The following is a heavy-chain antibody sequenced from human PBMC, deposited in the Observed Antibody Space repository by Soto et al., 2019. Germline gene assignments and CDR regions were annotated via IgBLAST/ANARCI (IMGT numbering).Heavy chain of an antibody. CDR3: ARILGYCSGGSCNTYYYYGMDV. V-gene: IGHV4-4*02. D-gene: IGHD2-15*01. J-gene: IGHJ6*02. Sequence: LSLTCVVSGGSISSNNWWIWVRQPPGKGLEWIGEIYDSGNTNYNSSLKSRVTISVDKSKNQFSLKLSSVTAADTAVYYCARILGYCSGGSCNTYYYYGMDVWGQGTTVTVSS. CDR2: IYDSGNT. CDR1: GGSISSNNW.